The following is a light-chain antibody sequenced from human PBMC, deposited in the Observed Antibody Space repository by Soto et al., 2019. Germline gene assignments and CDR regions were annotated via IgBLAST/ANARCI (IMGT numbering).Light chain of an antibody. V-gene: IGLV2-14*01. CDR3: KSYTTSSTYV. CDR1: SSDVGAYNY. CDR2: EVS. Sequence: QSVLTQPASVSGSPGQSITISCTGTSSDVGAYNYVSWYQQHPGKAPKLMIYEVSNRPSGVSNRFSGSKSDNTASLTISGLQAEDEADYFCKSYTTSSTYVFGPGTKVTVL. J-gene: IGLJ1*01.